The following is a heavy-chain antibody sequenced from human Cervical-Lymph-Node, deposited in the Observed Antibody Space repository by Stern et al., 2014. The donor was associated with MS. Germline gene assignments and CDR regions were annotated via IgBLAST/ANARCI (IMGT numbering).Heavy chain of an antibody. CDR3: ARRYPSNYYYYGMDV. V-gene: IGHV4-39*01. Sequence: QVQLQESGPGLVKPSETLSLTCTVSGGSISSSSYYWGWIRQPPGKGLEWIGSIYYSGSPYYNPSLKSRVTISVDTSKNQFSLKLTSVTAADTAVYYCARRYPSNYYYYGMDVWGQGTTVTVSS. D-gene: IGHD6-13*01. CDR2: IYYSGSP. J-gene: IGHJ6*02. CDR1: GGSISSSSYY.